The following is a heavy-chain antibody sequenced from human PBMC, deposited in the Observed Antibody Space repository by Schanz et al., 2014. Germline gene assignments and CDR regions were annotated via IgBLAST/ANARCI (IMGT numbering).Heavy chain of an antibody. J-gene: IGHJ4*02. CDR2: INPNSGGT. CDR3: ARVYRWQHILGHFDS. D-gene: IGHD6-13*01. Sequence: QVQLLQSGAEVKKPGASVKVSCKASGYTFTGYYMHWVRQAPGQGLEWMGRINPNSGGTNYAQNFQGRVTMTRDTSITTAYMDLSRLTSDDTAVYYCARVYRWQHILGHFDSWGQGSLVTVSS. V-gene: IGHV1-2*02. CDR1: GYTFTGYY.